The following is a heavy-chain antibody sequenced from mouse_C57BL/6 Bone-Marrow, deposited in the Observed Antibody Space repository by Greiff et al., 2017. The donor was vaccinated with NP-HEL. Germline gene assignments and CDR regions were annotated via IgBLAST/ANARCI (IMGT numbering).Heavy chain of an antibody. V-gene: IGHV1-64*01. J-gene: IGHJ4*01. CDR1: GYTFTSYW. CDR3: ARYTTVVATYYAMDY. Sequence: QVQLQQPGAELLKPGASVKLSCKASGYTFTSYWMHWVKQRPGQGLEWIGMIHPNSGSTNYNEKFKSKATLTVDKSSSTAYMQLSSLTSEDSAVYYCARYTTVVATYYAMDYWGQGTSVTVSS. CDR2: IHPNSGST. D-gene: IGHD1-1*01.